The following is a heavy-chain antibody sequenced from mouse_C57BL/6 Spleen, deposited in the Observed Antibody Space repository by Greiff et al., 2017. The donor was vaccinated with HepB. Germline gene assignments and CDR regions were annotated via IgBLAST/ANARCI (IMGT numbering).Heavy chain of an antibody. J-gene: IGHJ4*01. CDR1: GYTFTSYW. CDR3: ARSGGSLAMDY. D-gene: IGHD3-1*01. V-gene: IGHV1-55*01. CDR2: IYPGSGST. Sequence: VQLKQPGAELVKPGASVKMSCKASGYTFTSYWITWVKQRPGQGLEWIGDIYPGSGSTNYNEKFKSKATLTVDTSSSTAYMQLSSLTSEDSAVYYCARSGGSLAMDYWGQGTSVTVSS.